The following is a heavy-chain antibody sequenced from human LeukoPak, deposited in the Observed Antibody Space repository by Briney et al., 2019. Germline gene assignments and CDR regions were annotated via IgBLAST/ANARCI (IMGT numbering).Heavy chain of an antibody. V-gene: IGHV4-59*08. Sequence: SETLSLTCSVSGGSINNYYWSWIRQPPGKGLEWIGYIYYSGSTNYNPSLESRITISLDTSKNQFSLQLRSVTAADTAVYYCARHFGTVTSYGMDVWGLGTTVTVSS. CDR3: ARHFGTVTSYGMDV. CDR1: GGSINNYY. D-gene: IGHD4-17*01. CDR2: IYYSGST. J-gene: IGHJ6*02.